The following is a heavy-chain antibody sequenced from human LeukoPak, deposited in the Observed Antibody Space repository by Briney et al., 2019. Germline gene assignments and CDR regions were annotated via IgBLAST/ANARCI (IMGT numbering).Heavy chain of an antibody. CDR1: GASISISSYY. V-gene: IGHV4-39*07. CDR2: IYYSGNT. CDR3: ARRSLSTMVRGVIRYYYYGMDV. D-gene: IGHD3-10*01. J-gene: IGHJ6*02. Sequence: SETLSLTCTVSGASISISSYYWGWIRQTPGKGLEWIGTIYYSGNTNYNPSLKSRVTISVDTSKNQFSLKLSSATAADTAVYYCARRSLSTMVRGVIRYYYYGMDVWGQGTTVTVSS.